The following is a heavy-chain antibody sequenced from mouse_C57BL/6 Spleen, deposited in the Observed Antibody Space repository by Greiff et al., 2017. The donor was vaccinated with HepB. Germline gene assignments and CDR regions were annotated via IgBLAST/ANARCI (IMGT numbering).Heavy chain of an antibody. CDR1: GFTFSDYG. V-gene: IGHV5-17*01. CDR3: ARRDYEAMDY. J-gene: IGHJ4*01. CDR2: ISSGSSTI. Sequence: EVKVVESGGGLVKPGGSLKLSCAASGFTFSDYGMHWVRQAPEKGLEWVAYISSGSSTIYYADTVKGRFTISRDNAKNTLFLQMTSLRSEDTAMYYCARRDYEAMDYWGQGTSVTVSS. D-gene: IGHD1-1*01.